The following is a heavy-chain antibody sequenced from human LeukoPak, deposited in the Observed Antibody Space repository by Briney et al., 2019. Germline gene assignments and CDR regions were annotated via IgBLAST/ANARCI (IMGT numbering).Heavy chain of an antibody. D-gene: IGHD5-18*01. CDR1: GFTFSNAW. Sequence: GGSLRLSCAASGFTFSNAWMSWVRQSPGKGLEWVGRIKSKTDGGTTDYAAPVKGRFTISRDDSKNTLFLQMNSLKTEDTAVYYCATDEWMDTAMDLEYWGQGTLVTVSS. V-gene: IGHV3-15*01. CDR2: IKSKTDGGTT. CDR3: ATDEWMDTAMDLEY. J-gene: IGHJ4*02.